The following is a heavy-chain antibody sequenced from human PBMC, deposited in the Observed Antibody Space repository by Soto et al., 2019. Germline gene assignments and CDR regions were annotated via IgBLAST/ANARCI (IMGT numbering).Heavy chain of an antibody. V-gene: IGHV1-18*01. CDR2: ISPYTGNT. J-gene: IGHJ6*02. CDR1: GYIFVNYG. Sequence: QVQLVQSGDEVKKPGASVKVSCKASGYIFVNYGIAWERQAPGHGLEWMGWISPYTGNTHSATKIQGRLTMTTDTSTSTAYMDLGSLTSDDTAVYYCVMVDNYVTPTPQDVWGQGTTVTVSS. D-gene: IGHD3-16*01. CDR3: VMVDNYVTPTPQDV.